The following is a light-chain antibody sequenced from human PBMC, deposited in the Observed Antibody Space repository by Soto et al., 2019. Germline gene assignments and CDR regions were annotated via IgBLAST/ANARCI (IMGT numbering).Light chain of an antibody. CDR2: SNN. V-gene: IGLV1-44*01. CDR3: AAWDDSLNGLV. J-gene: IGLJ2*01. CDR1: SSNIGNDY. Sequence: QSALTQPPSVSAAPGQKVTISCSGSSSNIGNDYVSWYQQLPGTAPKLLIYSNNQRPSGVPDRFSGSKSGTSASLAISGLQSEDEADYYCAAWDDSLNGLVFGGGTKVTVL.